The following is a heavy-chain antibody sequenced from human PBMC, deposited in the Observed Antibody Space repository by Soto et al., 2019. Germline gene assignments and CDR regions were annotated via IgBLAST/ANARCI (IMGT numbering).Heavy chain of an antibody. CDR3: ARGVVVVVAATYYGMDV. Sequence: SVKVSCKASGGTFSSYAISWVRQAPGQGLEWMGGIIPIFGTANYAQKFQGRVTITADESTSTAYMELSSLRSEDTAVYYCARGVVVVVAATYYGMDVWGQGTTVTVSS. J-gene: IGHJ6*02. CDR1: GGTFSSYA. D-gene: IGHD2-15*01. V-gene: IGHV1-69*13. CDR2: IIPIFGTA.